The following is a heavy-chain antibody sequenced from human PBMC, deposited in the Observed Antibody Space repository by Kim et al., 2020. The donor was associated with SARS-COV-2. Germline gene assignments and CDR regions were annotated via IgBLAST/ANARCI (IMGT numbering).Heavy chain of an antibody. Sequence: GGSLRLSCAASGFTFSYYSMNWVRQAPGKGLEWVSYISSSSSPIYYADSVKGRFTVSRDNAKNSLYLQMNSVRDEDTAVDYCARAVQWLSLYYNGMDVWGQGTTVSVSS. J-gene: IGHJ6*02. CDR1: GFTFSYYS. V-gene: IGHV3-48*02. D-gene: IGHD6-19*01. CDR2: ISSSSSPI. CDR3: ARAVQWLSLYYNGMDV.